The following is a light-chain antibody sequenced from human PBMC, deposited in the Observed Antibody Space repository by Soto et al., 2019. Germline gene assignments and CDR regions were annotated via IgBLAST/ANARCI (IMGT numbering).Light chain of an antibody. CDR3: TYRITRSTMI. Sequence: ALTQPASVSGSPGQSITISCTGTSCDIGAYNFVSWYQQHPGKAPKLMLYDVNIRPSGVSNRSSGSKSGNTASLTISGLQVFVEIDYYRTYRITRSTMIFGARSKITV. CDR2: DVN. CDR1: SCDIGAYNF. J-gene: IGLJ2*01. V-gene: IGLV2-14*03.